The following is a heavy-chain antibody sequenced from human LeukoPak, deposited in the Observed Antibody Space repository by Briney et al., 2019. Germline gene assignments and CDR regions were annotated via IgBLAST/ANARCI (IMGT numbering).Heavy chain of an antibody. J-gene: IGHJ3*02. CDR2: IYYSGST. D-gene: IGHD5-18*01. V-gene: IGHV4-59*01. CDR1: GGSISSYY. CDR3: ARERSGYSYAFDI. Sequence: SETLSLTCTVSGGSISSYYWSWIRQPPGKGLEWIGYIYYSGSTNYNPSLKSRVTISVDTSKNQFPLKLSSVTAADTAMYYCARERSGYSYAFDIWGQGTMVTVSS.